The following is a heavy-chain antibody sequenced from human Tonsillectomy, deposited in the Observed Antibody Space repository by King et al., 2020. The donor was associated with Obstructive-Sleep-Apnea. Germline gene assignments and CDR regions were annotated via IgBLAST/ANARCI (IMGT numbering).Heavy chain of an antibody. V-gene: IGHV3-30*03. CDR3: AIDGHDSPFYYYYGMDV. D-gene: IGHD3-22*01. CDR1: GFTFRDYG. CDR2: ISYDGSNK. J-gene: IGHJ6*02. Sequence: VQLVESGGGVVQPGRSLRLSCAASGFTFRDYGMHWVRQAPGKGLEGVAVISYDGSNKYYADSVKGRFTISRDNSKNTLYLQINSLSAEDTAVYYCAIDGHDSPFYYYYGMDVWGQGTTVTVSS.